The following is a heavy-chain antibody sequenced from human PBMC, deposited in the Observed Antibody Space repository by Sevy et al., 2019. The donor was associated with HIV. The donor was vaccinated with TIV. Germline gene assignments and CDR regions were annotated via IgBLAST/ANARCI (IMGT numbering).Heavy chain of an antibody. D-gene: IGHD6-19*01. V-gene: IGHV3-49*03. Sequence: GGYLRLSCTASGFTFGDYAMTWFRQAPGKGLEWVGFIRTKAYGGTTEYAASEKGRFTISRDDSKNIAYLQMNSLKTEDTAVYYCARDHYSRAWYGGDFDYWGQGTLVTVSS. J-gene: IGHJ4*02. CDR1: GFTFGDYA. CDR2: IRTKAYGGTT. CDR3: ARDHYSRAWYGGDFDY.